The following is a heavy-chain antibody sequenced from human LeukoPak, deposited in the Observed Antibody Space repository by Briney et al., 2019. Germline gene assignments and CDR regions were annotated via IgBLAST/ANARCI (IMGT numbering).Heavy chain of an antibody. Sequence: GGSLRLSCAASGFTFSNAWMTWVRQAPGKGLEWVSYISGSGDIIYYADSVKGRFTISRDNAKNSLYLQMDSLRAEDTAIYYCARDMTITGADDYWGQGTLVTVSS. CDR2: ISGSGDII. V-gene: IGHV3-48*04. CDR3: ARDMTITGADDY. CDR1: GFTFSNAW. D-gene: IGHD6-13*01. J-gene: IGHJ4*02.